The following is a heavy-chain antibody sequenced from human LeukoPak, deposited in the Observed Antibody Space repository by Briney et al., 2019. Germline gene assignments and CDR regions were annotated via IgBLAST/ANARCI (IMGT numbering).Heavy chain of an antibody. Sequence: GASVKVSCKASGYTFTGYYMHWVRQAPGQGLEWMGWINPNSGGTNYAQKFQGRVTMTRDTSISTAYMELSRLRSDDTAVYYCARGAPPLGFNYYGSGSYYPDLDYWGQGTLVTVSS. CDR3: ARGAPPLGFNYYGSGSYYPDLDY. J-gene: IGHJ4*02. CDR2: INPNSGGT. D-gene: IGHD3-10*01. V-gene: IGHV1-2*02. CDR1: GYTFTGYY.